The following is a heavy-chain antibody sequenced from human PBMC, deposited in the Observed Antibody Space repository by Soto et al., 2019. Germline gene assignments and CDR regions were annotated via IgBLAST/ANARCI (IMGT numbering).Heavy chain of an antibody. CDR2: ISYHGSNK. Sequence: HSGGSLRLSCAASGFTFSTSAMHWVRQAPGKGLEWVALISYHGSNKYYADSVEGRFTISRDNSKNTVYLQMNSLRAEDTAAYYCARDLIKYADYWGQGTLVTVSS. CDR1: GFTFSTSA. J-gene: IGHJ4*02. D-gene: IGHD2-8*01. CDR3: ARDLIKYADY. V-gene: IGHV3-30-3*01.